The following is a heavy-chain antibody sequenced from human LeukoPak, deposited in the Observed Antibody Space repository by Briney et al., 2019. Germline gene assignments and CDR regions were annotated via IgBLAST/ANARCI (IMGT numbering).Heavy chain of an antibody. D-gene: IGHD3-22*01. CDR2: FDPEDGET. CDR3: AAVPYYYDKGASFDI. J-gene: IGHJ3*02. V-gene: IGHV1-24*01. CDR1: GYTLTELS. Sequence: GASVKVSCKVSGYTLTELSMHWVRQAPGKGLEWMGGFDPEDGETIYAQKFQGRVTMTEDTSTDTAYMELSSLRSEDTAVYYCAAVPYYYDKGASFDIWGQGTMVTVSS.